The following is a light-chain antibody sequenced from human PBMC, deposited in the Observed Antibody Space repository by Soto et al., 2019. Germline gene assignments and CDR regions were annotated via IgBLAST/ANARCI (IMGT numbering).Light chain of an antibody. Sequence: QLVLTQPASVSGSPGQSITISCTRTSNDFGTYYFVSWYQQHPDKAPKLIIYDGTERPSGVPDRFSGSKSGNTASLTVSGLQAEDEADYYCSSYAGSNTYVFGTGTKLTVL. V-gene: IGLV2-14*02. CDR1: SNDFGTYYF. CDR3: SSYAGSNTYV. J-gene: IGLJ1*01. CDR2: DGT.